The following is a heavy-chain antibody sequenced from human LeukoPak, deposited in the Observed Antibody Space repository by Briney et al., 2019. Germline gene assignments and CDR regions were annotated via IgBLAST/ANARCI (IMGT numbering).Heavy chain of an antibody. CDR1: GFTFSSYA. J-gene: IGHJ4*02. D-gene: IGHD4-17*01. Sequence: PGGSLRLSCAASGFTFSSYAMHWVRQAPGKGLEWVAVISYDGSNKYYADSVKGRFTISRDNSKNTLYLQMNSLRAEGTAVYYCARVFVGGKNGDYKGVDYWGQGTLVTVSS. CDR2: ISYDGSNK. CDR3: ARVFVGGKNGDYKGVDY. V-gene: IGHV3-30-3*01.